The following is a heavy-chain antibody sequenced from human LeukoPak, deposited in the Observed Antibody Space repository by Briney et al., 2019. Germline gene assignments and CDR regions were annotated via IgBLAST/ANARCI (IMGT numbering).Heavy chain of an antibody. Sequence: PSETLSLTCTVSGGSISSYYWSWIRQPPGKGLEWIGYIYYSGSTNYNPSLKSRVTISVDTSKNQFSLKLSSVTAADTAVYYCARDPLGHDAFDIWGQGTMVTVSS. J-gene: IGHJ3*02. CDR1: GGSISSYY. D-gene: IGHD1-26*01. CDR3: ARDPLGHDAFDI. V-gene: IGHV4-59*01. CDR2: IYYSGST.